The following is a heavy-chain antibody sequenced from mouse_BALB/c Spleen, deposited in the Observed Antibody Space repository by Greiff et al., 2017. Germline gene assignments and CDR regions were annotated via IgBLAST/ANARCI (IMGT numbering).Heavy chain of an antibody. CDR1: GYTFTSYW. V-gene: IGHV1-7*01. J-gene: IGHJ1*01. CDR3: ARRLLGYFDV. D-gene: IGHD2-3*01. Sequence: VKLQESGAELAKPGASVKMSCKASGYTFTSYWMHWVKQRPGQGLEWIGYINPSTGYTEYNQKFKDKATLTADKSSSTAYMQLNSLTSEDSAVYYCARRLLGYFDVWGAGTTVTVSS. CDR2: INPSTGYT.